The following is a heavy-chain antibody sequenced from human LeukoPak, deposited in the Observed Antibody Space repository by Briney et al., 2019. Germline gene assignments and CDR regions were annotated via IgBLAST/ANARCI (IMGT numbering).Heavy chain of an antibody. Sequence: GASVNVSCEASGYTFTGYYMHWVRQAPGQGLEWMGWINPNIGDTNYAQKFQGRVTMTRDTSISTAYMELSRLRFDDTAVYYCARINSSRWYDFWGQGTLVTASS. V-gene: IGHV1-2*02. D-gene: IGHD6-13*01. CDR1: GYTFTGYY. CDR3: ARINSSRWYDF. CDR2: INPNIGDT. J-gene: IGHJ4*02.